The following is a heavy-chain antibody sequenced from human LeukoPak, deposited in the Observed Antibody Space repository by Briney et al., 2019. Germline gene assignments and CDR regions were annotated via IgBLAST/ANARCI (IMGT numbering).Heavy chain of an antibody. CDR2: FIPIFGTA. Sequence: SVKVSCKASGGTFSSYAISWVRQAPGQGLEWMGGFIPIFGTANYAQKFQGRVTTTADESTSTAYMELSSLRSEDTAVYYCARASSYDSSGYYWGSSDYWGQGTLVTVSS. CDR1: GGTFSSYA. CDR3: ARASSYDSSGYYWGSSDY. D-gene: IGHD3-22*01. J-gene: IGHJ4*02. V-gene: IGHV1-69*13.